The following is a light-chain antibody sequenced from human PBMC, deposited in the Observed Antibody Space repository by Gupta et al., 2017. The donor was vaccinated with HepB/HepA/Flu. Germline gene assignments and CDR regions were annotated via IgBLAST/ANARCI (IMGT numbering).Light chain of an antibody. J-gene: IGKJ4*01. CDR2: EAS. Sequence: EIVLTQSPATLSLSPGERATLSCMASQSVSSYLVWYQQRPGQAPRLLIYEASNRSTGIPARFSGSGSGTXFTLTIXIRDPEDFAVYYCQQLSNWRITFGXGTRVEIK. CDR3: QQLSNWRIT. V-gene: IGKV3-11*01. CDR1: QSVSSY.